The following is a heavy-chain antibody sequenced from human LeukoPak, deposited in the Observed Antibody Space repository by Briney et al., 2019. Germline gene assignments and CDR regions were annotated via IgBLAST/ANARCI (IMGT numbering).Heavy chain of an antibody. D-gene: IGHD2/OR15-2a*01. CDR2: IIPKSGST. V-gene: IGHV1-69*13. CDR1: GGTFGRST. J-gene: IGHJ5*02. Sequence: ASVKVPCKASGGTFGRSTVSWVRQAPGQGLEWMGGIIPKSGSTKFAQKFQDGVTFTADESTGTAYMEVSSLTSEDTAFYYCASHPSNSWFATYFRSWGQGTVGSLSS. CDR3: ASHPSNSWFATYFRS.